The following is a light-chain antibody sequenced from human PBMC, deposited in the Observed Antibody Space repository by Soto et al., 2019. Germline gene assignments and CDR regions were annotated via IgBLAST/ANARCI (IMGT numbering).Light chain of an antibody. CDR1: QSVSSS. V-gene: IGKV3-15*01. J-gene: IGKJ2*01. CDR3: QQYLHGYP. CDR2: SAF. Sequence: EVVMTQSPATLSVFPGERVTLSCRASQSVSSSLAWYQQKPGQAPRLLIYSAFTRATDIPARFSGSGSGTEFTLTISSLESEDFAVYYCQQYLHGYPFGQGTKLELK.